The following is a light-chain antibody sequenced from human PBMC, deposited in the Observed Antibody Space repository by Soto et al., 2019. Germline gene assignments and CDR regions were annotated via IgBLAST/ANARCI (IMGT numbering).Light chain of an antibody. Sequence: QSVLPQPRAVSGSPGQSVTISCTGTSSDVGAYNYVSWYQQHPGKAPKLMTYDVSKRPSGVPDRFSGSKSGNTASLTISGLQAEDEADYYCCSYADNYSYVFGTGTKVPS. CDR3: CSYADNYSYV. CDR1: SSDVGAYNY. J-gene: IGLJ1*01. CDR2: DVS. V-gene: IGLV2-11*01.